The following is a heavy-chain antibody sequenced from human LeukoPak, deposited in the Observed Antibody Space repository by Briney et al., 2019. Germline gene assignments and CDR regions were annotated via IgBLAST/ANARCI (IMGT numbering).Heavy chain of an antibody. CDR2: IKQDGSEK. J-gene: IGHJ4*02. CDR1: GFTFSSYW. CDR3: ARDLGIAARPYYLDY. V-gene: IGHV3-7*01. D-gene: IGHD6-6*01. Sequence: GGSLRLSCAASGFTFSSYWMSWVRQAPGKGLEWVANIKQDGSEKYYVDSVKGRFTISRDNAKNSLYLQMNSLRAEDTAVYYCARDLGIAARPYYLDYWGQGTLVTVSS.